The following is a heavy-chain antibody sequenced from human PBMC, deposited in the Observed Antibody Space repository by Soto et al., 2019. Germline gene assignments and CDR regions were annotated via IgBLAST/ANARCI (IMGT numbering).Heavy chain of an antibody. Sequence: GASVKVSCKASGYIFTNYYMHWVRQAPGQGLEWMGTINAGGGYTTYAQRFQGRVTMTRDTSTSTVSMELSSLRYEDTALYYCTHTSGHSSTGADNWGQGTQVTVSS. CDR2: INAGGGYT. CDR1: GYIFTNYY. J-gene: IGHJ4*02. V-gene: IGHV1-46*01. D-gene: IGHD6-19*01. CDR3: THTSGHSSTGADN.